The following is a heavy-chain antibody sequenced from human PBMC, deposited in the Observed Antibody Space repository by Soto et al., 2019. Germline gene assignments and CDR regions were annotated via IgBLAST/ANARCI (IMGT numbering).Heavy chain of an antibody. CDR1: GVSISSGGYY. D-gene: IGHD3-22*01. CDR2: IYYSGST. V-gene: IGHV4-31*11. CDR3: AREYYYDSSGFDY. Sequence: SETLSLTCAVSGVSISSGGYYWTWIRQHPQKGLEWIGHIYYSGSTYYNPSLKSRVTVSVDTSKNQFSLKLSSVTAADTAVYYCAREYYYDSSGFDYWGQGTLVTVSS. J-gene: IGHJ4*02.